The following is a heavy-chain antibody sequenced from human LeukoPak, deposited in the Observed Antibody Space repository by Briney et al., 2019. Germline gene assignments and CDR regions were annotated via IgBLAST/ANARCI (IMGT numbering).Heavy chain of an antibody. D-gene: IGHD3-3*01. Sequence: PSQTLSLTCGVYGESFSGFYWSWIRQTPGKGLQWIGEINHSGDINYNPSLESRATISVDTSKRQFSLRLSSVTAADTAVYYCARRDFALFGVITSFDSWGQGTRVTISS. V-gene: IGHV4-34*01. CDR3: ARRDFALFGVITSFDS. CDR1: GESFSGFY. CDR2: INHSGDI. J-gene: IGHJ4*02.